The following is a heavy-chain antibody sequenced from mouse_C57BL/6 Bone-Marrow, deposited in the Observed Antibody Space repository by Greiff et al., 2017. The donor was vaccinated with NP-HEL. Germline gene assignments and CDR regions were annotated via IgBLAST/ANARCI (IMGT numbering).Heavy chain of an antibody. CDR1: GYTFTDYY. Sequence: VQLQQSGPVLVKPGASVKMSCKASGYTFTDYYMNWVKQSHGKSLEWIGVINPYNGGTSYNQKFKGKATLTVDKSSSTAYMELNSLTSEDSAVYYCARGGGLQLDAYWGQGTLVTVSA. V-gene: IGHV1-19*01. CDR2: INPYNGGT. CDR3: ARGGGLQLDAY. D-gene: IGHD1-2*01. J-gene: IGHJ3*01.